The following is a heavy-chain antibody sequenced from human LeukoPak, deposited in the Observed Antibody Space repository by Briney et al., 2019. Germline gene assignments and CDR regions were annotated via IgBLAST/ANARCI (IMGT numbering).Heavy chain of an antibody. CDR3: ARDGIAAAGQYYCYGMDV. Sequence: SLRLSCAASGFTFSSYGMHWVRQAPGKGLEWVAVIWYDGDNKYYADSVKGQFTISRDNSKNTLYLQMNSLRAEDTAVYYCARDGIAAAGQYYCYGMDVWGQGTTVTVSS. J-gene: IGHJ6*02. CDR2: IWYDGDNK. CDR1: GFTFSSYG. D-gene: IGHD6-13*01. V-gene: IGHV3-33*01.